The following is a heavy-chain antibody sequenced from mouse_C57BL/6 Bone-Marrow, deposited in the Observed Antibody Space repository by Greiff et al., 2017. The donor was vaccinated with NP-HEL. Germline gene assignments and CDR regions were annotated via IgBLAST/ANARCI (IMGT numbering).Heavy chain of an antibody. CDR3: AREIYYYGSSYWYFDV. CDR1: GYTFTDYN. D-gene: IGHD1-1*01. CDR2: INPNNGGT. Sequence: VQLQQSGPELVKPGASVKMSCKASGYTFTDYNMHWVKQSHGKSLEWIGYINPNNGGTSYNQKFKGKATLTVNKSSSTAYMELRSLTSEDSAVYYCAREIYYYGSSYWYFDVWGTGTTVTVSS. J-gene: IGHJ1*03. V-gene: IGHV1-22*01.